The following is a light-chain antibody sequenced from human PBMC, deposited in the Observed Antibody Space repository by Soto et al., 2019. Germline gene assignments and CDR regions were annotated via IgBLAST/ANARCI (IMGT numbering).Light chain of an antibody. Sequence: QSALTQPASVSGSPGQSITISCTGTSSDVGHYNYVSWYQQHPGKAPNLMIYDVSNRPSGVSNRFSGSKSGNTASLTISGLQAEDEADYYCSSYTISSIHVVFGGGTKVTVL. CDR1: SSDVGHYNY. V-gene: IGLV2-14*01. CDR2: DVS. CDR3: SSYTISSIHVV. J-gene: IGLJ2*01.